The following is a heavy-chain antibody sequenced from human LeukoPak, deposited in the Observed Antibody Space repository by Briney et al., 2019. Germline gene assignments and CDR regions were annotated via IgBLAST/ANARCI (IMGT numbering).Heavy chain of an antibody. D-gene: IGHD3-3*01. CDR2: INHSGRT. V-gene: IGHV4-34*01. J-gene: IGHJ4*02. CDR1: GGSFSGYY. CDR3: ARGLGSGSYPGY. Sequence: SETLSLTCAVYGGSFSGYYWSWIRQPPGKGLEWIGEINHSGRTNYNPSLKSRVTISVDTSKNQFSLKLSSVTGADTAVYYCARGLGSGSYPGYWGQGTLVTVSS.